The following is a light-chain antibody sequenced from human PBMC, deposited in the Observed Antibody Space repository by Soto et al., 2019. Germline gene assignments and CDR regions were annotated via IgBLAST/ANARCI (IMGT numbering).Light chain of an antibody. CDR2: GAS. CDR3: QQLNSYPLT. J-gene: IGKJ4*01. Sequence: IQLTQSPSSLSASVGDRVTITCRASQGISSYLAWYQQKPGKAPKRLIYGASTLQSGVPSRFSGSGSGTDFTLTISSLRPEDFATYYCQQLNSYPLTFGGGTKVEIK. V-gene: IGKV1-9*01. CDR1: QGISSY.